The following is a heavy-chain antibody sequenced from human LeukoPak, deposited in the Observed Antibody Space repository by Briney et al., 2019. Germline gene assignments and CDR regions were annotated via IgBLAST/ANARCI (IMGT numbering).Heavy chain of an antibody. Sequence: GGSLRLSCAASGFTFSSYAMSWVRQAPGKGLEWVSAISGSGGSTYYADSVKGRFTISRGNSKNTLYLQMNSLRAEDTAVYYCAKDYCSSTSCYNPNWFDPWGQGTLVTVSS. CDR1: GFTFSSYA. J-gene: IGHJ5*02. V-gene: IGHV3-23*01. CDR2: ISGSGGST. D-gene: IGHD2-2*02. CDR3: AKDYCSSTSCYNPNWFDP.